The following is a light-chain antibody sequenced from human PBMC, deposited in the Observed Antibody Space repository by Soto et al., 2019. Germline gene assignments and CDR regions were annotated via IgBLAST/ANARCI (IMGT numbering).Light chain of an antibody. CDR3: QQRSDWPST. V-gene: IGKV3-11*01. Sequence: EIVLTQSPATLSLSPGDRATLSCRASQSVGSYLGSYQQRPGQAPRLLIYDASNRATGIPARLSGSGSGTDFTLTISSLEPEDFAVYYCQQRSDWPSTFGGGTKVEIK. CDR2: DAS. CDR1: QSVGSY. J-gene: IGKJ4*01.